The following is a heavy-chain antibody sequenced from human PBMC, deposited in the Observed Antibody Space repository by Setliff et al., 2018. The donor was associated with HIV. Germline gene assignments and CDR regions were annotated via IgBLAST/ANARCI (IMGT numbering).Heavy chain of an antibody. CDR3: AHSYCSSTSCYPHYYYYMDV. CDR2: IYWDDDK. Sequence: SGPTLVNPTQTLTLTCTFSGFSLTTDGVGVGWIRQPPGKAPEWLALIYWDDDKRYSPSLESRLTITKDTSKNQVVLTMTNMDPADTSTYYCAHSYCSSTSCYPHYYYYMDVWGKGTTVTVSS. D-gene: IGHD2-2*01. V-gene: IGHV2-5*02. J-gene: IGHJ6*03. CDR1: GFSLTTDGVG.